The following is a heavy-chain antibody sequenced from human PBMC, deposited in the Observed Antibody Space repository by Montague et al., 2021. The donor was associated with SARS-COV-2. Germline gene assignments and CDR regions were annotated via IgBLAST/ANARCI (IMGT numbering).Heavy chain of an antibody. CDR1: GFTFSSYG. CDR3: AKTSVRERYNYDSSGYLYSFDY. V-gene: IGHV3-30*18. D-gene: IGHD3-22*01. Sequence: SLRLSCAASGFTFSSYGMHWVRQAPGKGLEWVAVISYDGSNKYYADSVKGRFTISRDNSKNTLYLQMNSLRAEDTAVYYCAKTSVRERYNYDSSGYLYSFDYWGQGTLVTVSS. CDR2: ISYDGSNK. J-gene: IGHJ4*02.